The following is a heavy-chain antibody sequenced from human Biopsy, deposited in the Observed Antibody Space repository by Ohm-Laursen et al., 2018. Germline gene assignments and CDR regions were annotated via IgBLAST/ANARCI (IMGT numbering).Heavy chain of an antibody. CDR3: ARDRGYYSDRTVPGYFDL. CDR2: VYYTGST. CDR1: GDSISSYY. J-gene: IGHJ2*01. Sequence: TLSLTCTVSGDSISSYYWSWIRQPPGKGLEWIGYVYYTGSTDCNPSLQSRVTISVDTSKNHFSLRLRSVTPADTAIYCARDRGYYSDRTVPGYFDLWGRGTLVTVSS. V-gene: IGHV4-59*01. D-gene: IGHD3-22*01.